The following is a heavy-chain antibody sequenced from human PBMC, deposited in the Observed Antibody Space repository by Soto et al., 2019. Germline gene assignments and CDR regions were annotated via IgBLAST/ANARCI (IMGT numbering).Heavy chain of an antibody. CDR2: IYYSGST. CDR3: ARDFCGGDCSDDFYYYAMDV. Sequence: SETLSLTXTVSGGSVSSGSYYWSWIRQPPGKGLEWIGQIYYSGSTNYNPSLKSRVTISVDTSKNQFSLELSSVTAADTAVYYCARDFCGGDCSDDFYYYAMDVWGQGTTVTVSS. V-gene: IGHV4-61*01. D-gene: IGHD2-21*02. J-gene: IGHJ6*02. CDR1: GGSVSSGSYY.